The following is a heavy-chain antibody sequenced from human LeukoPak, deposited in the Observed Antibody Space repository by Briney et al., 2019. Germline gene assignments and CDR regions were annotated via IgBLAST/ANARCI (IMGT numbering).Heavy chain of an antibody. J-gene: IGHJ4*02. CDR3: ARATPRYFDY. CDR1: GFIFDSYA. CDR2: ISYDGINK. V-gene: IGHV3-30*04. Sequence: GRSLRLSCGATGFIFDSYALHWVRQAPGKGLEWVAVISYDGINKYYADSEKGRFTVSRDNSKNTLYLQMSSLRAEDTAVYYCARATPRYFDYWGQGTLVTV. D-gene: IGHD5-24*01.